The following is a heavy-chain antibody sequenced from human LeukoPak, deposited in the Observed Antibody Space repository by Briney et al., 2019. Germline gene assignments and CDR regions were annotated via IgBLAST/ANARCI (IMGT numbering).Heavy chain of an antibody. CDR3: ARDGYDSSGYPNWFDP. Sequence: ASVKVSCKASGYTFTSYGISWVRQAPGQGLEWMGWISAYNGNTNYAQKLQGRVTMTTDTSTSTAYMELSSLRSEDTAVYYCARDGYDSSGYPNWFDPWGQGTLVTVSS. CDR2: ISAYNGNT. D-gene: IGHD3-22*01. J-gene: IGHJ5*02. V-gene: IGHV1-18*01. CDR1: GYTFTSYG.